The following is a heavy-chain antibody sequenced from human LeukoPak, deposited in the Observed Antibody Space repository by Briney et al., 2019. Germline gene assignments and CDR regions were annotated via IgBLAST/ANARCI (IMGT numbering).Heavy chain of an antibody. D-gene: IGHD3-10*01. CDR1: GFTFSSYS. CDR3: ARDWAITMVRGVFGY. V-gene: IGHV3-48*02. CDR2: ISSSSSTI. J-gene: IGHJ4*02. Sequence: GGSLRLSCAASGFTFSSYSMNWVRQAPGKGLEWVSYISSSSSTIYYADSVKGRFTISRDNAKNSLYLQMNSLRDGDTAVYYCARDWAITMVRGVFGYWGQGTLVTVSS.